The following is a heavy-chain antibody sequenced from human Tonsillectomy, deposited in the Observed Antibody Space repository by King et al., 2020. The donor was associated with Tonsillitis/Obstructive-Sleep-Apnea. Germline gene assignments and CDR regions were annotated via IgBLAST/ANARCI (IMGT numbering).Heavy chain of an antibody. V-gene: IGHV4-34*01. J-gene: IGHJ5*02. CDR3: ARGRGDTGFDP. D-gene: IGHD5-18*01. CDR2: INHSGST. CDR1: GGSFSGYY. Sequence: HVQLQQWGAGLLKPSETLSLTCAVYGGSFSGYYWSWIRQPPGKGLEWIGEINHSGSTNYNPSLKSRVTISVDTSKNQFSLKLSSVTAADTAVYYCARGRGDTGFDPWGQGTLVTVSS.